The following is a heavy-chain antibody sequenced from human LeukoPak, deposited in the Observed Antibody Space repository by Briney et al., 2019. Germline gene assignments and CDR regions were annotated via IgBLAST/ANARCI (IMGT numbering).Heavy chain of an antibody. CDR2: ISSSSSYT. J-gene: IGHJ6*02. Sequence: PGGSLRLSCAASGFTFSNYYMSWIRQAPGKGLEWVSYISSSSSYTNYADSVKGRFTISRDNAKNSLYLQMNSLRAEDTAVYYCARDRQGGYYYGMDVWGQGTTVTVSS. CDR1: GFTFSNYY. V-gene: IGHV3-11*06. D-gene: IGHD3-16*01. CDR3: ARDRQGGYYYGMDV.